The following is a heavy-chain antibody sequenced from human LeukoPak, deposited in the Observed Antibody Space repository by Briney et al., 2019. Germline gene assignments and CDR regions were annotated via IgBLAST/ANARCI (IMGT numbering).Heavy chain of an antibody. CDR2: ISSSESTI. D-gene: IGHD6-13*01. V-gene: IGHV3-48*03. J-gene: IGHJ4*02. Sequence: PGGSLRLSCAASGFTFSSYEMNWVRQAPGKGLEWISYISSSESTIYYADSVKGRFTISRDNAKNSLYLQMNSLRAEDTAVYSCAKSRTPSTKAAALDYWGQGTLVTVSS. CDR1: GFTFSSYE. CDR3: AKSRTPSTKAAALDY.